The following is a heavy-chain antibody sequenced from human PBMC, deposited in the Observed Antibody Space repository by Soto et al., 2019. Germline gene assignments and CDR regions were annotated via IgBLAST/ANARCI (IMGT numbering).Heavy chain of an antibody. CDR3: AASIFYYCMDV. J-gene: IGHJ6*02. V-gene: IGHV5-51*01. CDR1: GYTFTNYW. CDR2: IYPGDSDT. Sequence: GESLKISCNGSGYTFTNYWIGWVRQMPGKGLEWMGIIYPGDSDTKYNPSFQGQVTISADKSITTTYLQWSSLKASDTAIYYCAASIFYYCMDVWGQGTTVTVSS.